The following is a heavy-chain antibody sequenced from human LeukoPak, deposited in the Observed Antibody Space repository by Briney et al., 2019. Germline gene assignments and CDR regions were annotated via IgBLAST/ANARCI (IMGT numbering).Heavy chain of an antibody. V-gene: IGHV3-7*01. CDR2: IKQDGSEE. CDR1: GFTFSSYG. CDR3: AREVTPYY. Sequence: GGSLRLSCAASGFTFSSYGMTWVRQAPGKGLEWVANIKQDGSEEYYVDSVKGRFTISRDNAKNSLFLQMNSLRAEDTAVYYCAREVTPYYWGQGTLVTVSS. D-gene: IGHD2-15*01. J-gene: IGHJ4*02.